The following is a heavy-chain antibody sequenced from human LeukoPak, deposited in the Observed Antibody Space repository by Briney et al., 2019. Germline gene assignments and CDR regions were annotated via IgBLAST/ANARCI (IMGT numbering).Heavy chain of an antibody. V-gene: IGHV3-74*01. CDR1: GFTFGTNW. J-gene: IGHJ4*02. CDR3: ARGLGLSPEVGATDY. CDR2: INYDGSNT. Sequence: GGSLRLSCAASGFTFGTNWMHWVRQAPGKGLMAVSRINYDGSNTHYADSVKGRFTISRDNAKNSLYLQMNSLRAEDTAVYYCARGLGLSPEVGATDYWGQGTLVTVSS. D-gene: IGHD1-26*01.